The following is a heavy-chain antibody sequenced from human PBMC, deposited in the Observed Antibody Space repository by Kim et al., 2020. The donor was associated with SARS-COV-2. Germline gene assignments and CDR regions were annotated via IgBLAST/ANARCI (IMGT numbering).Heavy chain of an antibody. CDR3: ARGSGIDY. CDR2: IYYSGST. Sequence: SETLSLTCTVSGGSISSYYWSWIRQPPGKGLEWIGYIYYSGSTNYNPSLKSRVTISVDTSKNQFSLKLSSVTAADTAVYYCARGSGIDYWGQGTLVTVSS. D-gene: IGHD3-10*01. V-gene: IGHV4-59*01. J-gene: IGHJ4*02. CDR1: GGSISSYY.